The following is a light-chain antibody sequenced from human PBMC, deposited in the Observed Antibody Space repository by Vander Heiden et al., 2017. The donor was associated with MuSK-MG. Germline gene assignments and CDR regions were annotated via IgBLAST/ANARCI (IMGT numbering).Light chain of an antibody. CDR2: AAS. CDR1: QSISSY. J-gene: IGKJ1*01. CDR3: QQDYSFPRT. V-gene: IGKV1-39*01. Sequence: RVTITCRVSQSISSYLNWYQQKPGKAPKLLIYAASSLQSGVPSRFSGSGSGTDFTLTISSLQSEDFATYYCQQDYSFPRTFGEGTKVEIK.